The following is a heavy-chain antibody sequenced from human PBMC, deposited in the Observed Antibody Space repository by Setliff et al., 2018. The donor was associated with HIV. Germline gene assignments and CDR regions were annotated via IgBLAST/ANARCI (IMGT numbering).Heavy chain of an antibody. CDR3: ARDRLPQWGSHYTY. J-gene: IGHJ4*02. CDR1: GYTFTDYY. Sequence: ASVKVSCKASGYTFTDYYLHWVRQAPGQGLEWMGWINPNNDDTKSAQKFQGRFTMTRDTSISTAYMELSSLRSDDTAVYYCARDRLPQWGSHYTYWGQGTMVTVSS. V-gene: IGHV1-2*02. CDR2: INPNNDDT. D-gene: IGHD3-3*01.